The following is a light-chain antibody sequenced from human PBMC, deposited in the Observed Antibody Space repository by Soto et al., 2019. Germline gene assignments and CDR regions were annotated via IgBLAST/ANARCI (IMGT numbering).Light chain of an antibody. CDR2: GDI. CDR3: QSYDTSLSAWV. CDR1: SSNIGADFY. J-gene: IGLJ3*02. Sequence: QSVLTQPPSVSGAPGQRVAISCTGSSSNIGADFYVHWYQQIPGTAPKLLIYGDITRPSWGPDRFSGFTSGTSASLAITGLQAEDEADYNCQSYDTSLSAWVFGGGTKLTVL. V-gene: IGLV1-40*01.